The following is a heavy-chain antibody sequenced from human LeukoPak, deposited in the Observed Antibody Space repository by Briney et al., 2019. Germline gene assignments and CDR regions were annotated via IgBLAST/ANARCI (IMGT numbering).Heavy chain of an antibody. J-gene: IGHJ4*02. D-gene: IGHD6-19*01. Sequence: GGSLRLSCAASGFTLSSYNMNWVRQAPGKGLEWVSSISSSSSYIYYADSVKGRFTISRDNAKTSLYLQMNSLRAEDTAVYYCAIAVAGRFDYWGQGTLVTVSS. V-gene: IGHV3-21*01. CDR3: AIAVAGRFDY. CDR1: GFTLSSYN. CDR2: ISSSSSYI.